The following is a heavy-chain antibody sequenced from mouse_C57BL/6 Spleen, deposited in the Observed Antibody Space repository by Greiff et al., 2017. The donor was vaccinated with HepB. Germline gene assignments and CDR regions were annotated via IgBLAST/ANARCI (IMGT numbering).Heavy chain of an antibody. CDR2: INPSSGYT. CDR1: GYTFTSYT. Sequence: VKLVESGAELARPGASVKMSCKASGYTFTSYTMHWVKQRPGQGLEWIGYINPSSGYTKYNQKFKDKATLTADKSSSTAYMQLSSLTSEDSAVYYCARSGGYDEAWFAYWGQGTLVTVSA. CDR3: ARSGGYDEAWFAY. V-gene: IGHV1-4*01. J-gene: IGHJ3*01. D-gene: IGHD2-2*01.